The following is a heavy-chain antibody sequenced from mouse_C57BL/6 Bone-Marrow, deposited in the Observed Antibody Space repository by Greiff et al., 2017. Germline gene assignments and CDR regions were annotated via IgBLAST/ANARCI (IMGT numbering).Heavy chain of an antibody. CDR3: AQNYYGSSYDWYFDV. D-gene: IGHD1-1*01. V-gene: IGHV2-5*01. Sequence: VKLVESGPGLVQPSQSLSITCTVSGFSLTSYGVHWVRQSPGKGLEWLGVIWRGGSTDYNAAFMSRLSITKDNSKSKVFFKMNSLQADDTAIYYCAQNYYGSSYDWYFDVWGTGTTVTVSS. CDR2: IWRGGST. CDR1: GFSLTSYG. J-gene: IGHJ1*03.